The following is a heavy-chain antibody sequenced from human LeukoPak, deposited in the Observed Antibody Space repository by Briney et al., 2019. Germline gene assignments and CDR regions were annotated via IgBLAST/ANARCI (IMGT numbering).Heavy chain of an antibody. CDR1: GGSFSGYY. Sequence: SETLSLTCAVCGGSFSGYYWSLIRQPPGKGLEWIGEINHSGSTNYNPSLKSRVTISVDTSKNQFSLKLSSVTAADTAVYYCARGTRDPYYFDYWGQGTLVTVSS. CDR2: INHSGST. V-gene: IGHV4-34*01. J-gene: IGHJ4*02. CDR3: ARGTRDPYYFDY. D-gene: IGHD5-24*01.